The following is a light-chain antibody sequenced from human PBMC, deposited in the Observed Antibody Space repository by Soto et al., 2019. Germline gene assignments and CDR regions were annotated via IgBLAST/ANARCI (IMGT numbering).Light chain of an antibody. CDR2: GAS. Sequence: IVVTQAPCTRPMSPGARATLSCRASQSVSSSYLAWYQQKPGQAPRLLIYGASSRATGIPDRFSGSGSGTDFTLPISSLEAEDFAVYYCQQYNNWPPWTFGQGTKVDIK. CDR3: QQYNNWPPWT. V-gene: IGKV3-20*01. CDR1: QSVSSSY. J-gene: IGKJ1*01.